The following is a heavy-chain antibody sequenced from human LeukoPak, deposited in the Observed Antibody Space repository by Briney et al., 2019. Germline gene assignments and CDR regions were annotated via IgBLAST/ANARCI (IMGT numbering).Heavy chain of an antibody. CDR3: AREADFWSGPAYMDV. CDR1: GGSFSGYY. Sequence: SETLSLTCGVYGGSFSGYYWSWIRQPPGKGLEWIGEINHSGSTNYNPSLKSRVTISVDTSKNQFSLKLSSVTAADTAVYYCAREADFWSGPAYMDVWGQGTTVTVSS. D-gene: IGHD3-3*01. CDR2: INHSGST. J-gene: IGHJ6*02. V-gene: IGHV4-34*09.